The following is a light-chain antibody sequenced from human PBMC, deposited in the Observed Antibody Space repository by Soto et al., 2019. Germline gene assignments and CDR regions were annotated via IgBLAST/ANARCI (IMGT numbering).Light chain of an antibody. J-gene: IGLJ2*01. CDR2: DND. CDR1: SSNIGNNY. CDR3: ATWDRSLSVGV. V-gene: IGLV1-51*01. Sequence: VVTQPPSVSAAPGQKVTISCSGSSSNIGNNYVFWYQQLPGTAPKLLIYDNDKRPSGIPDRFSGSKSGTSATLGITGLQTGDEADYYCATWDRSLSVGVFGGGTKVTVL.